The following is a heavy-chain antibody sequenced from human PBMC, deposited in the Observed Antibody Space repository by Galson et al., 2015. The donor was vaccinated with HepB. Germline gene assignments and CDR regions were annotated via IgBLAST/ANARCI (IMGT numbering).Heavy chain of an antibody. D-gene: IGHD4-17*01. Sequence: SLRLSCAASGFTFNIAWMSWVRQAPGKGLEWVAQIKSITDGGTTDYAAPVKGRFTISRDDSRNRLYLQLNSLKIEDTGVYYCTTWGGDYVGHWGQGTLVTVSS. J-gene: IGHJ5*02. V-gene: IGHV3-15*01. CDR1: GFTFNIAW. CDR2: IKSITDGGTT. CDR3: TTWGGDYVGH.